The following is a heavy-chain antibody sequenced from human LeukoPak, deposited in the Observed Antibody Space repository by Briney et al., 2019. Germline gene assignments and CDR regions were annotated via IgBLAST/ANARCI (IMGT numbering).Heavy chain of an antibody. D-gene: IGHD2-2*03. J-gene: IGHJ4*02. CDR2: ISYDGRNK. Sequence: GGSLRLSCAASGFTFSSYGMHWVRQAPGKGLEWVAVISYDGRNKYYADSVKGRFTISRDSSKNTLYLQMNNLRAEDTALYYCAKHGYCSGISCFFDFWGQGTLVTVSS. CDR1: GFTFSSYG. CDR3: AKHGYCSGISCFFDF. V-gene: IGHV3-30*18.